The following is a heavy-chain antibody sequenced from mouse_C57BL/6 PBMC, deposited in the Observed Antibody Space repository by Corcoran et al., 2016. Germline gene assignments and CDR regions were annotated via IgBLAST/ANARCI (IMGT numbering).Heavy chain of an antibody. V-gene: IGHV1-75*01. CDR1: GYTFTDYY. D-gene: IGHD1-1*01. CDR3: ARGNYGSSYNYYYAMDD. CDR2: IFPGSGST. Sequence: QLQQSGPELVKPGASVKISCKASGYTFTDYYINWVKQRPGQGLGWIGWIFPGSGSTYYNEKFKGKATLTVDKSSSTAYMLLSSLTSEDSAVYFCARGNYGSSYNYYYAMDDWTQGTAVNVSS. J-gene: IGHJ4*01.